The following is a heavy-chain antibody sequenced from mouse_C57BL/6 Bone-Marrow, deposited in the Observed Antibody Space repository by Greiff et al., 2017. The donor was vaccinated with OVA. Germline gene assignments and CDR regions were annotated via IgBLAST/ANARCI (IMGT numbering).Heavy chain of an antibody. CDR3: ASIYYDSFYARDY. Sequence: VQLQQPGAELVRPGTSVKLSCKASGYTFTSYWMHWVKQRPGQGLEWIGVIDPSDSYTNYNQKFKGKATLTVDTSSSTAYMQLSSLTSEDSAVYYCASIYYDSFYARDYWGQGTSVTVSS. J-gene: IGHJ4*01. V-gene: IGHV1-59*01. D-gene: IGHD2-4*01. CDR2: IDPSDSYT. CDR1: GYTFTSYW.